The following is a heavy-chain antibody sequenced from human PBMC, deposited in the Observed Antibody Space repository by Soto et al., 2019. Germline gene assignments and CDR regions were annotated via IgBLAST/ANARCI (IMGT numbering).Heavy chain of an antibody. D-gene: IGHD5-12*01. V-gene: IGHV2-70*11. CDR2: IDWDDDK. Sequence: ASGPTLVNPTQTLTLTCTFSGFSLSTSGMCVSWIRQPPGKALEWLARIDWDDDKYYSTSLKTRLTISKDTSKNQVVLTMTNMDPVDTATYYCARSKGYSGYDVNYYYYMDVWGKGTTVTVSS. J-gene: IGHJ6*03. CDR1: GFSLSTSGMC. CDR3: ARSKGYSGYDVNYYYYMDV.